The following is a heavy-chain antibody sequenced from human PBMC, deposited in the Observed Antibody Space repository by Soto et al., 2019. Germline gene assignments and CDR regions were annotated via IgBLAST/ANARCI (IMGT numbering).Heavy chain of an antibody. CDR2: IYYSGST. CDR1: GGSISSYY. D-gene: IGHD2-8*01. CDR3: ARHSNKMVYAILDYYYYMDV. J-gene: IGHJ6*03. Sequence: SETLSLTCTVSGGSISSYYWSWIRQPPGKGLEWIGYIYYSGSTNYNPSLKSRVTISVDTSKNQFSLKLSSVTAADTAVYYCARHSNKMVYAILDYYYYMDVWGKGTTVTVSS. V-gene: IGHV4-59*08.